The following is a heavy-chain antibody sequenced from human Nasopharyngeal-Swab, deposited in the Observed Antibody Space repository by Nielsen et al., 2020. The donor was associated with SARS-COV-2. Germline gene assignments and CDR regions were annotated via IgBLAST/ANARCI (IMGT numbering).Heavy chain of an antibody. Sequence: SETLSLTCSVSGGSFNGFYWNWIRQAPGKGLEWIGEINHNDRTNYNPSLKSRIAMLVDTSNNQVSLKVSSVSAGDTAVYYCARAGRVGDAYTGLDVWGQGTTVTVSS. D-gene: IGHD5-24*01. CDR3: ARAGRVGDAYTGLDV. CDR1: GGSFNGFY. V-gene: IGHV4-34*01. CDR2: INHNDRT. J-gene: IGHJ6*02.